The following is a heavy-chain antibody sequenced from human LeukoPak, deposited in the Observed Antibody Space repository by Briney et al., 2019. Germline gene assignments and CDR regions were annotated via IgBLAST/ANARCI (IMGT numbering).Heavy chain of an antibody. CDR3: AGGRYYYYGTDV. D-gene: IGHD3-16*01. J-gene: IGHJ6*02. V-gene: IGHV3-9*01. CDR2: ISWNSGSI. CDR1: GFTFDDYA. Sequence: GRSLRLSCAASGFTFDDYAMHWVRQAPGKGLEWVSGISWNSGSIGYADSVKGRFTISRDNAKNSLYLQMNSLRAEDTALYYCAGGRYYYYGTDVWGQGTTVTVSS.